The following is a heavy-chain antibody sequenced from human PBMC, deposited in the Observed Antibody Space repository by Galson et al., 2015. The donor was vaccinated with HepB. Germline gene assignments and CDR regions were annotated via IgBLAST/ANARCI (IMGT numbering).Heavy chain of an antibody. J-gene: IGHJ4*02. D-gene: IGHD2/OR15-2a*01. V-gene: IGHV3-30*03. Sequence: SLRLSCAASGFTFSSCWMTWVRQAPGKGLEWVALISYDGENEWYADSVKGLFTIPRDNSKSALFLQMNSLRPEDTAMYDCAREGDTTVMFHFAHWGQGTVVTVSS. CDR1: GFTFSSCW. CDR3: AREGDTTVMFHFAH. CDR2: ISYDGENE.